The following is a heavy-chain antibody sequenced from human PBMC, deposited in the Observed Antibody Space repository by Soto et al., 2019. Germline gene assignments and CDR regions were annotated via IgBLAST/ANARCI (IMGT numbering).Heavy chain of an antibody. CDR3: ARLRDRSGSASIYNGMDV. Sequence: TSETLSLTWRVSNGSLPSHYWTWIRQPPGKGLEWIGYIYHSGSTNYSPSLKSRLTMPIDTSRTQFTLKLSSVTAADTAMYYCARLRDRSGSASIYNGMDVCGPGPMVTVSS. CDR2: IYHSGST. J-gene: IGHJ6*02. CDR1: NGSLPSHY. V-gene: IGHV4-59*11. D-gene: IGHD3-22*01.